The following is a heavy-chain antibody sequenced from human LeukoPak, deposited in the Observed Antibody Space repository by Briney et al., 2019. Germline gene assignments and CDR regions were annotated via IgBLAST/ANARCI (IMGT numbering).Heavy chain of an antibody. CDR2: IYGNDDK. CDR3: AHRLAAAGLFDY. V-gene: IGHV2-5*01. Sequence: SGPTLVKPTQTLTLTCTFSGFSLSTSGVAVGWVRQPPGKAMEWLALIYGNDDKRYSPSLNTRLTITKDTSKNQVVLTMTNMDPVDTATYYCAHRLAAAGLFDYWGQGSLVTVSS. D-gene: IGHD6-13*01. J-gene: IGHJ4*02. CDR1: GFSLSTSGVA.